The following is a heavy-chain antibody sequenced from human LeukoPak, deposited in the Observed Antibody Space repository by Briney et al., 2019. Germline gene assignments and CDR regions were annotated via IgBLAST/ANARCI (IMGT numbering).Heavy chain of an antibody. CDR2: MNPNSGNT. V-gene: IGHV1-8*01. CDR3: ARGSEDIVVVPAARVYYYYMDV. Sequence: ASVKVSCKASGYTFTSYDINWVRQATGQGLEWMGWMNPNSGNTGYAQKFQGRVTMTRNTSISTAYMELSSLRSEDTAVYYCARGSEDIVVVPAARVYYYYMDVWGQGTTVTVSS. J-gene: IGHJ6*03. D-gene: IGHD2-2*01. CDR1: GYTFTSYD.